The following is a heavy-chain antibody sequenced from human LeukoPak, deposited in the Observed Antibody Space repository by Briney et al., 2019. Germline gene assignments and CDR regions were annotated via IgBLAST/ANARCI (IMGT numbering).Heavy chain of an antibody. V-gene: IGHV1-69*13. D-gene: IGHD3-16*01. CDR3: ARAPKGGSYFGY. J-gene: IGHJ4*02. Sequence: SVKVSCKASGGTFSSYAISWVRQAPGHGLEWMGGIIPIFGTANYAQKFQGRVTITADESTSTAYMELSSLRSEDTASYYCARAPKGGSYFGYWGQGTLVAVSS. CDR2: IIPIFGTA. CDR1: GGTFSSYA.